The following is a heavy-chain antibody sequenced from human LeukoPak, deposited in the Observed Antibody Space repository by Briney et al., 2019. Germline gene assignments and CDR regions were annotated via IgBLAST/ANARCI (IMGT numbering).Heavy chain of an antibody. D-gene: IGHD3-10*01. CDR1: GFTFSSYA. V-gene: IGHV3-23*01. CDR2: ISGSGGST. J-gene: IGHJ6*02. Sequence: GGSLRLSCAASGFTFSSYATSWVRQAPGKGLEWVSAISGSGGSTYYADSVKGRFTISRDNSKNTLYLQMNSLRAEDTAVYYCAKGEWFGELLPYGMDVWGQGTTVTVSS. CDR3: AKGEWFGELLPYGMDV.